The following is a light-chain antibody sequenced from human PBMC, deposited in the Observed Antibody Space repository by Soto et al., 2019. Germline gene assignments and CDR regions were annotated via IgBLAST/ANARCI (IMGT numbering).Light chain of an antibody. Sequence: EIVLTQSPGTLSLSPGERATLSCRASQSVSSNLAWYQQKPGQAPRLLIYGASTRATGIPARFSGSGSGTEFTLTISSLQSEDFAVYYCQQYNNWPRGWTFGQGTKVDIK. V-gene: IGKV3-15*01. J-gene: IGKJ1*01. CDR1: QSVSSN. CDR3: QQYNNWPRGWT. CDR2: GAS.